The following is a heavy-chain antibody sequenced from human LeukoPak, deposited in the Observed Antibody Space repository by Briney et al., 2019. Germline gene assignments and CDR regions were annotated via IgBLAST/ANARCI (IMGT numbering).Heavy chain of an antibody. CDR1: GFTFNYAW. Sequence: GGSLRLSCAASGFTFNYAWMSWVRQTPGKGLEWLGRIKSKTDGGTTDYAAPVKGRFAISRDDSKNTLYLQMNSLKTEDTAVYYCTTGNSGYWGQGTLVTVSS. D-gene: IGHD4-23*01. V-gene: IGHV3-15*01. J-gene: IGHJ4*02. CDR2: IKSKTDGGTT. CDR3: TTGNSGY.